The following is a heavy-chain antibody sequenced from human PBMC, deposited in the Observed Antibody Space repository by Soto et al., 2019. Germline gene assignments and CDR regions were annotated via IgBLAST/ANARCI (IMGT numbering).Heavy chain of an antibody. CDR2: INHSGST. D-gene: IGHD3-22*01. V-gene: IGHV4-34*01. J-gene: IGHJ6*02. CDR1: GGSFSGYY. Sequence: QVQLQQWGAGLLKPSETLSLTCAVYGGSFSGYYWSWIRQPPGKGLEWIGEINHSGSTNYNPSLKSRVTISVDTSKNQFSLKLSSVTAADTAVYYCNYYYDSSGEYYYYGMDVWGQGTTVTVSS. CDR3: NYYYDSSGEYYYYGMDV.